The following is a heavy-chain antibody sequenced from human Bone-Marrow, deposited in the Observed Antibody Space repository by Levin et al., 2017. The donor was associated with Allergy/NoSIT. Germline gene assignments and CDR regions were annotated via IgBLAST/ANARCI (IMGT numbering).Heavy chain of an antibody. Sequence: ASVKVSCKASGYTFTDYYIHWVRQAPGQGLEWMGWINPKSGSTKSAQKFQGRVTMTRDTSISSVYMDLSRLRSDDTAVYYCARRGWDSWGQGTLVTVSS. D-gene: IGHD3-22*01. V-gene: IGHV1-2*02. CDR3: ARRGWDS. CDR2: INPKSGST. CDR1: GYTFTDYY. J-gene: IGHJ4*02.